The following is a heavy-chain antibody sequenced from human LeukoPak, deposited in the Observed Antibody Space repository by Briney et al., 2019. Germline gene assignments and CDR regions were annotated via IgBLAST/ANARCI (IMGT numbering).Heavy chain of an antibody. Sequence: GGSLRLSCAASGFTFSSYAMSWVRQAPGKGLEWVSAISGSGGSTYYADSVKGRFTISRDNSKNTLYLQMNSVRAEDTAVYYCAKEFYYGSGSSGSFDYWGQGTLVTVSS. D-gene: IGHD3-10*01. CDR3: AKEFYYGSGSSGSFDY. CDR2: ISGSGGST. CDR1: GFTFSSYA. V-gene: IGHV3-23*01. J-gene: IGHJ4*02.